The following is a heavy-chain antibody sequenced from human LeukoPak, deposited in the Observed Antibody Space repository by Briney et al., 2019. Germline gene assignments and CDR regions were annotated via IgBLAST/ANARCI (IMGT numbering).Heavy chain of an antibody. CDR2: IYSGGTT. Sequence: GGSLILSCAASGFTVSSNYMSWVRQAQGKGLEWASVIYSGGTTYYAGSVTGRFTISRDSSKNTLYLQMNSLRAEDTAVYYCARGDLGRGSPFDPWGQGTLVTVSS. D-gene: IGHD3-16*01. V-gene: IGHV3-53*01. CDR3: ARGDLGRGSPFDP. CDR1: GFTVSSNY. J-gene: IGHJ5*02.